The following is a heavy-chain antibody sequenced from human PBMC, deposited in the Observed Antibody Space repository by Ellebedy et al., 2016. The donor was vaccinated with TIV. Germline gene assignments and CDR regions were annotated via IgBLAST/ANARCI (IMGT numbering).Heavy chain of an antibody. CDR2: ISAYNGDT. Sequence: AASVKVSCKASGYTFTSYGISWVRQAPGQGLEWMGWISAYNGDTNHAQKFQGRVTMTTDTSTSTAYMELRSLRSYDTAVYYCARGPLWTRTGDYWGQGTLVTVSS. J-gene: IGHJ4*02. CDR1: GYTFTSYG. CDR3: ARGPLWTRTGDY. V-gene: IGHV1-18*04. D-gene: IGHD3-16*01.